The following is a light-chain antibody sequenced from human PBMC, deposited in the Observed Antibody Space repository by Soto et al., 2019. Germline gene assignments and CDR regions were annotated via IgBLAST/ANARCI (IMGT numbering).Light chain of an antibody. V-gene: IGLV2-14*01. CDR1: SSDVGGHDY. CDR2: DVS. J-gene: IGLJ2*01. CDR3: SSYTSSSTLVV. Sequence: LTQPASVSGSPGQSITISCTGTSSDVGGHDYVSWYQQHPGKAPKLMIYDVSNRPSGVSDRFSGSKSGNTASLTISGLQAEDEADYYCSSYTSSSTLVVFGGGTKLTVL.